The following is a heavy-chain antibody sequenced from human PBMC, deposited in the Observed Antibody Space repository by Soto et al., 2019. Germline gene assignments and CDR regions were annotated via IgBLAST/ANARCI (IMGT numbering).Heavy chain of an antibody. CDR3: AADPRPQLVPIDY. V-gene: IGHV3-7*01. J-gene: IGHJ4*02. CDR2: IKQGGGEK. D-gene: IGHD6-6*01. Sequence: EVQLVESGGGLVQPGGSLRLSCAASGFTFSSYWLTGVRQAPVKGLEWVANIKQGGGEKYYLDSVKGRFTISRDNAKNSLYLQMNSLRAEDTAVYYCAADPRPQLVPIDYWGQGTLVTVSS. CDR1: GFTFSSYW.